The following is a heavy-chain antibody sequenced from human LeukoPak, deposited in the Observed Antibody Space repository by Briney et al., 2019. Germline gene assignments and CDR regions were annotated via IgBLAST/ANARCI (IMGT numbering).Heavy chain of an antibody. D-gene: IGHD3-22*01. Sequence: PGGSLRLSCAASGFTFSSYAMSWVRQAPGKGLEWVSAISGSGGSTYYADSVKGRLTISRDNSKNTLYLQMNSLRAEDTAVYYCAKEGYYYDSSGYYFYFDYWGQGTLVTVSS. CDR1: GFTFSSYA. CDR3: AKEGYYYDSSGYYFYFDY. CDR2: ISGSGGST. V-gene: IGHV3-23*01. J-gene: IGHJ4*02.